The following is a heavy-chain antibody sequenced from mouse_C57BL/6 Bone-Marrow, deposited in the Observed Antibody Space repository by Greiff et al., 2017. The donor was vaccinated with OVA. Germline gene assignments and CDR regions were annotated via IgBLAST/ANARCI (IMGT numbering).Heavy chain of an antibody. CDR1: GFTFSNYW. D-gene: IGHD2-3*01. V-gene: IGHV6-3*01. CDR3: TDYDGYYFYYAMDY. Sequence: EVKVVESGGGLVQPGGSMKLSCVASGFTFSNYWMNWVRQSPEKGLEWVAQIRLKSDNYATHYAESVKGRFTISRDDSKSSVYLQMNNLRAEDTGIYYCTDYDGYYFYYAMDYWGQGTSVTVSS. CDR2: IRLKSDNYAT. J-gene: IGHJ4*01.